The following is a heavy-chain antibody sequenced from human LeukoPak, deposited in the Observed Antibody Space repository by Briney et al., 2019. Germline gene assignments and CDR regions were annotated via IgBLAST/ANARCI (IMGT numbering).Heavy chain of an antibody. CDR1: GFTFSSYA. D-gene: IGHD5-18*01. J-gene: IGHJ4*02. CDR3: ARDIIYSYGPNYYFDY. CDR2: ISYDGSNK. Sequence: GGSLRLSCAASGFTFSSYAMHWVRQAPGKGLEWVAVISYDGSNKYYADSVKGRFTISRDNSKNTLYLQMNSLRAEDTAVYYCARDIIYSYGPNYYFDYWGQGTLVTVSS. V-gene: IGHV3-30-3*01.